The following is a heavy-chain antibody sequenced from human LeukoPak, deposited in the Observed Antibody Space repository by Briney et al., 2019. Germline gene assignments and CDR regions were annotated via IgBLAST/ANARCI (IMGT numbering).Heavy chain of an antibody. V-gene: IGHV3-53*01. D-gene: IGHD2-15*01. CDR2: IYSGGTT. CDR3: ASLPRIDNGAVFDA. CDR1: GFTVSTNC. Sequence: GGSLRLSCAASGFTVSTNCMTWVRQAPGKGLEWVSTIYSGGTTYYADSVKGRFTISRDNAKNSLYLQLNSLRAEDTAVYHCASLPRIDNGAVFDAWGQGTLVTVSS. J-gene: IGHJ4*02.